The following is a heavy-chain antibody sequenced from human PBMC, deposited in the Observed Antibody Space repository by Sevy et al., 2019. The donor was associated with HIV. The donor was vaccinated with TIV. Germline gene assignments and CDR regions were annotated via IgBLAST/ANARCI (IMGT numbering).Heavy chain of an antibody. V-gene: IGHV1-2*02. Sequence: ASVKVSCKTSGYTFTGYYIHWVRQAPGQGLEWVGWINPNSGGTDYAQSFQGRVTMTSDTSINTASLELSRLRSDDSVFFYCWSACLLSRGGDHRVVFVGLQSWGQGTLVTVSS. CDR1: GYTFTGYY. D-gene: IGHD3-16*02. J-gene: IGHJ5*02. CDR3: WSACLLSRGGDHRVVFVGLQS. CDR2: INPNSGGT.